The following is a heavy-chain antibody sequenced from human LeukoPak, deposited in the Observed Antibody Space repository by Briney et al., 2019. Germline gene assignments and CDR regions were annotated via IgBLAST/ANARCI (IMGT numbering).Heavy chain of an antibody. Sequence: SETLSLTYTVSGGSISSGDYYWTWIRQPPGKGLEWIGYIYYSGSTNYNPSLRSRVTISVDTSKNQFSLKVSSVTAADTAVYYCARRRTSPEAFDIWGQGTMVTVSS. CDR2: IYYSGST. CDR1: GGSISSGDYY. CDR3: ARRRTSPEAFDI. V-gene: IGHV4-61*08. J-gene: IGHJ3*02.